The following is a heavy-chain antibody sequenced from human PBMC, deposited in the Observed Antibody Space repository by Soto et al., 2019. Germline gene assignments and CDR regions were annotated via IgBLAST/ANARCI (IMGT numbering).Heavy chain of an antibody. CDR1: GGSFSGYY. CDR3: ARLTFTTVPKRVFDY. D-gene: IGHD4-17*01. J-gene: IGHJ4*02. CDR2: INHSGST. V-gene: IGHV4-34*01. Sequence: SETLSLTCAVYGGSFSGYYWSWIRQPPGKGLEWIGEINHSGSTNYNPSLKSRVTISVDTSKNQFSLKLSSVTDADTAVYYCARLTFTTVPKRVFDYWGQGTLVTVSS.